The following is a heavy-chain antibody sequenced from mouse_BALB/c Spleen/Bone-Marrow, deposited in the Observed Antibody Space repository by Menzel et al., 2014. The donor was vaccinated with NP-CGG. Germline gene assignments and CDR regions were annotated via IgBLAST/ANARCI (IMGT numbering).Heavy chain of an antibody. D-gene: IGHD2-13*01. CDR1: GYSFTGYT. V-gene: IGHV1-18*01. CDR2: INPYNGGT. CDR3: TRGLEYVVDY. J-gene: IGHJ4*01. Sequence: EVKLQESGPELVKPGASMKISCKASGYSFTGYTMNWMKQSHGKNLEWIGLINPYNGGTSYNQKFKDKATLTVDKSSSTAYMVLLRLTSEDSAVYYCTRGLEYVVDYWGQGTSVTVSS.